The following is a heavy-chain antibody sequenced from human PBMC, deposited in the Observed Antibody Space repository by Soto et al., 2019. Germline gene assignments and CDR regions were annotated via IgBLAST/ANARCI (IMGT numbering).Heavy chain of an antibody. V-gene: IGHV3-23*01. Sequence: EVQLLESGGGLVQPGGSLRLSCAASGFTFRTSAMSWVRQAPGKRLEWVSAINFSGSSTYYADSVKGRFTISRDNSKSTLYLQMNSLRAEDTAVYYCAKDPVWIAVAGSTFDNWGQGTLVTVSS. CDR2: INFSGSST. CDR3: AKDPVWIAVAGSTFDN. CDR1: GFTFRTSA. J-gene: IGHJ4*02. D-gene: IGHD6-19*01.